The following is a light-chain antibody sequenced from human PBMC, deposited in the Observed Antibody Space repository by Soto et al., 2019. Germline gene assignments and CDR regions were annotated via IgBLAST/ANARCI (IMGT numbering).Light chain of an antibody. CDR2: EVG. CDR3: TSFTSSGTWV. CDR1: SIDVGAYNY. J-gene: IGLJ3*02. V-gene: IGLV2-14*01. Sequence: QSALTQFASVSGSPGQSITISCTGTSIDVGAYNYVSWYQQHPDKAPKLLIYEVGNRPSGVSFRFSGSKSGNSASLTISGLQIEDEADYYCTSFTSSGTWVFGGGTQLTVL.